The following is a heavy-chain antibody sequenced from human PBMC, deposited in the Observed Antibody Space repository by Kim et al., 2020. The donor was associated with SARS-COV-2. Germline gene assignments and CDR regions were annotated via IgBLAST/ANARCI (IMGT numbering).Heavy chain of an antibody. D-gene: IGHD2-15*01. CDR2: IWYDGSNK. V-gene: IGHV3-33*01. J-gene: IGHJ6*02. Sequence: GGSLRLSCAASGFTFSSYGMHWVRQAPGKGLEWVAVIWYDGSNKYYADSVKGRFTISRDNSKNTLYLQMNSLRAEDTAVYYCAREKGSRKDSSRTAYYYYYYGMDVWGQGTTVTVSS. CDR1: GFTFSSYG. CDR3: AREKGSRKDSSRTAYYYYYYGMDV.